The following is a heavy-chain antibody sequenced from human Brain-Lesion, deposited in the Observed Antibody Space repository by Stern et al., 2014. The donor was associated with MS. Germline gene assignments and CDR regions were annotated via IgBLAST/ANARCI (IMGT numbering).Heavy chain of an antibody. CDR1: GGSISSGGYY. CDR3: ARGRVVPGFQYYATDV. CDR2: IFNSGRT. J-gene: IGHJ6*02. D-gene: IGHD2-2*01. Sequence: MQLVESGPGLVKPSQTLSLSCTVSGGSISSGGYYWSWIRQPAGKGLEWIGRIFNSGRTSYTPSLKSRVTISIAPPKNQFSLRLNSMTAADTAVYYCARGRVVPGFQYYATDVWGQGTTVIVSS. V-gene: IGHV4-61*02.